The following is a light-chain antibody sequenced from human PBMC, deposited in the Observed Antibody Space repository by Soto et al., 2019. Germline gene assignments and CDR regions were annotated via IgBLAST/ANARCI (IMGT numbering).Light chain of an antibody. CDR2: DAS. J-gene: IGKJ4*01. CDR3: QQRSNWLT. CDR1: QSIGSY. Sequence: EIVLTQSPATLSLSPGERATLSCRASQSIGSYLAWYQQKPGQAPRLLIYDASNRATGIPARFSGSGSGTDFTLTISSLEPEGCAVYFCQQRSNWLTLGGGTKVEIK. V-gene: IGKV3-11*01.